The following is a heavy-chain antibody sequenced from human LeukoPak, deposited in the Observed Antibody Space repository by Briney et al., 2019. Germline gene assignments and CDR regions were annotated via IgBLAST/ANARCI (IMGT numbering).Heavy chain of an antibody. D-gene: IGHD6-19*01. CDR1: GYTFNAYF. J-gene: IGHJ4*02. Sequence: GASVKVSCKASGYTFNAYFIHWVRQAPGQGLEWMGLINPSDGSTSYAQNFQGRVTMTRDTSTSTVSMELSSLRSGDTAMYYCARGPYSSGWYGLDYWGQGTLVTVSS. CDR2: INPSDGST. CDR3: ARGPYSSGWYGLDY. V-gene: IGHV1-46*02.